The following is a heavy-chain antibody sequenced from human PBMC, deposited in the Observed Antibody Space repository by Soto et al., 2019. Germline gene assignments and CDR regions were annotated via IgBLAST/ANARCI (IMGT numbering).Heavy chain of an antibody. CDR2: IIPILGIA. V-gene: IGHV1-69*02. Sequence: SVKVSCKASGGTFSSYTISWVRQAPGQGLEWMGRIIPILGIANYAQKFQGRVTITADKSTSTAYMELSSLRSEDTAVYYCARYYDCWSGYYPAFDIWGQGTMVTVAS. CDR3: ARYYDCWSGYYPAFDI. J-gene: IGHJ3*02. D-gene: IGHD3-3*01. CDR1: GGTFSSYT.